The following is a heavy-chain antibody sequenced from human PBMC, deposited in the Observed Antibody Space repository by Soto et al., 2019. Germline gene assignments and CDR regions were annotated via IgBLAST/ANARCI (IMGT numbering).Heavy chain of an antibody. CDR2: ITPFGGDV. J-gene: IGHJ4*02. V-gene: IGHV1-45*02. CDR1: GSTFTYRY. D-gene: IGHD1-26*01. Sequence: QMQLVQSGAEVKKTGSTVTVSCQALGSTFTYRYIHWVRQAPGQALEWMGWITPFGGDVHYAQKLQERVTSTRDRSINTADMVIGSLGAEDTAMYYCATGGAGSGPVTWELPDHWGQGSLVTVSS. CDR3: ATGGAGSGPVTWELPDH.